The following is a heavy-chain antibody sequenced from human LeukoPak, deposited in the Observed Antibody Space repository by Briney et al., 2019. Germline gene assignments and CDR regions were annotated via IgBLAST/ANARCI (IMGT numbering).Heavy chain of an antibody. D-gene: IGHD3-10*01. Sequence: ASVKVSCKASGYRFTSYGITWVRQAPGQGLEWMGIINPSGGSTSYAQKFQGRVTMTRDTSTSTVYMELSSLRSEDTAVYYCARWFGDSDYYYYYGMDVWGQGTTVTVSS. CDR3: ARWFGDSDYYYYYGMDV. J-gene: IGHJ6*02. CDR1: GYRFTSYG. CDR2: INPSGGST. V-gene: IGHV1-46*01.